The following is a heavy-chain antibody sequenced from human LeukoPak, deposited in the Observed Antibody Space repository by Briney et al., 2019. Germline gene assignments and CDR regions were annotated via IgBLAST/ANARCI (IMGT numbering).Heavy chain of an antibody. CDR3: ATVGVMVRGGTFDY. Sequence: ASVKVSCKASGYTFTDYYMHWVRQAPGQGLEWMGGFDPEDGETIYAQKFQGRVTMTEDTSTDTAYMELSSLRSEDTAVYYCATVGVMVRGGTFDYWGQGTLVTVSS. V-gene: IGHV1-24*01. J-gene: IGHJ4*02. D-gene: IGHD3-10*01. CDR1: GYTFTDYY. CDR2: FDPEDGET.